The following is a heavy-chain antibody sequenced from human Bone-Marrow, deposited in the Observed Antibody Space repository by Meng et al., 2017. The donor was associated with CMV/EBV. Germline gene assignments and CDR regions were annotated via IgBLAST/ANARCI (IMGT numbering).Heavy chain of an antibody. D-gene: IGHD6-13*01. CDR1: GGSVSSGSYY. Sequence: SETLSLTCTVSGGSVSSGSYYWSWIRQPPGKGLEWIGYIYYSGSTNYNPSLKSRVTISADTSKSLFSLTLDSVTAADTALYYCARSRGGQLAPFDNWGLGILVTVSS. CDR3: ARSRGGQLAPFDN. V-gene: IGHV4-61*03. J-gene: IGHJ4*02. CDR2: IYYSGST.